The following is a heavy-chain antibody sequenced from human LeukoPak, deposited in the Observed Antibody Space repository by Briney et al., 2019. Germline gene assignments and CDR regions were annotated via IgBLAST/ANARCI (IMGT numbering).Heavy chain of an antibody. CDR2: ISYDGSNK. V-gene: IGHV3-30*03. J-gene: IGHJ4*02. Sequence: GGPLRLSCAASGFTFSSYGMHWVRQAPGKGLEGVAVISYDGSNKYYADSVKGRFTISRDNSKNTLYLQMNSLRAEDTAVYYCTRDGGGSSGYYWGFGYWGQGTLVTVSS. D-gene: IGHD3-22*01. CDR3: TRDGGGSSGYYWGFGY. CDR1: GFTFSSYG.